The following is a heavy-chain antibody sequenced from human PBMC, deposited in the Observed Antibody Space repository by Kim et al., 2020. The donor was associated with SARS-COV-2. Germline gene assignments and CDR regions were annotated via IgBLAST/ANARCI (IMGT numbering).Heavy chain of an antibody. CDR3: VRGMGDY. V-gene: IGHV3-74*01. D-gene: IGHD3-10*01. CDR2: INGDGRMT. J-gene: IGHJ4*02. Sequence: GGSLRLSCAASGFTLINYWMHWVRQAPGKGPMWVSRINGDGRMTTYADSVKGRFTISRDNAANTVYLQMSGLRAEDTAIFYCVRGMGDYWGQGTLVTVSS. CDR1: GFTLINYW.